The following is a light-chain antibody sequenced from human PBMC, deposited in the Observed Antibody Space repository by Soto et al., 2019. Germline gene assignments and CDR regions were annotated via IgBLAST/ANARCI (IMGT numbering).Light chain of an antibody. CDR2: AAS. CDR3: PHYNSYSEE. CDR1: QTITSD. V-gene: IGKV1-39*01. Sequence: DIQMTQSPSSLSASVGDRVTITCRASQTITSDLNWYQLKPGKPPKLLIYAASRLQGRVPSRFSGSGCGTHFTLTISSLQTEDLATYYCPHYNSYSEEFGQGTK. J-gene: IGKJ1*01.